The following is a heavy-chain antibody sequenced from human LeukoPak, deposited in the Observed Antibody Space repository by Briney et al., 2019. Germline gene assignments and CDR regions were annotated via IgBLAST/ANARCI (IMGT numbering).Heavy chain of an antibody. CDR2: TYYRSKCYN. CDR1: GDSVSSNSAA. V-gene: IGHV6-1*01. D-gene: IGHD1-1*01. Sequence: SQTLSLTCAISGDSVSSNSAAWNWNAPSPWRGLEWLGRTYYRSKCYNDYAVSVKSLITINPDTSKNQFSLQLNSVTPEDTAAYYCVRARTVRDPYYYYGMDVWGQGTTVTVSS. J-gene: IGHJ6*02. CDR3: VRARTVRDPYYYYGMDV.